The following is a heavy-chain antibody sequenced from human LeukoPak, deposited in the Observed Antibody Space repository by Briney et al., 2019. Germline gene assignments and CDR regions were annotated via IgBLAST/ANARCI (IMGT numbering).Heavy chain of an antibody. CDR1: GGSISSGSYY. J-gene: IGHJ5*02. CDR3: ARETVADYYDSSGYYPS. CDR2: IYTSGST. V-gene: IGHV4-61*02. D-gene: IGHD3-22*01. Sequence: PSQTLSLTCTVSGGSISSGSYYWSWIRQPAGKGLEWIGRIYTSGSTNYNPSLKSRVTISVDTSKNQFSLKLSPVTAADTAVYYCARETVADYYDSSGYYPSLGQGTLVTVSS.